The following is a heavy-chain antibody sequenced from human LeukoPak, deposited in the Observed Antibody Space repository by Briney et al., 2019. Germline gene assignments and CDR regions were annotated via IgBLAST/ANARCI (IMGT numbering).Heavy chain of an antibody. D-gene: IGHD6-19*01. CDR3: ATLISGWSLY. Sequence: PGGSLRLSCATSGFTFTTFWMHWVRQAPGKGLVWVSRINHDGSSTNYADSVRGRFTISRDNAKNTLYLQMNSLRAEDTAVYYCATLISGWSLYWGQGTLVTVSS. J-gene: IGHJ4*02. V-gene: IGHV3-74*01. CDR1: GFTFTTFW. CDR2: INHDGSST.